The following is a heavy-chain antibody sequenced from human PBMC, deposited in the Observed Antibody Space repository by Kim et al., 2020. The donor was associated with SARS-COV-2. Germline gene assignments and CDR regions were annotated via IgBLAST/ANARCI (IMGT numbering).Heavy chain of an antibody. J-gene: IGHJ4*02. CDR3: AKDSIGSGIHYDFDY. Sequence: GSLRLSCAASGFTFSNYGMHWVRQAPGKGLEWVAIISYDGSNKYYADSVKGRFTISRDNSKNKLYLQMNSLRAEDTAVYYCAKDSIGSGIHYDFDYWGQ. CDR2: ISYDGSNK. V-gene: IGHV3-30*18. CDR1: GFTFSNYG. D-gene: IGHD3-10*01.